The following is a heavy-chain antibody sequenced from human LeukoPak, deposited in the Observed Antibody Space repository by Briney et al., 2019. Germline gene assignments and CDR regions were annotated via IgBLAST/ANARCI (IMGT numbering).Heavy chain of an antibody. CDR2: IYYGENT. D-gene: IGHD2-21*02. CDR1: GGSISSGPYY. CDR3: AREAFCGGDCYSFDY. J-gene: IGHJ4*02. Sequence: SETLSLTCTVSGGSISSGPYYWGWIRQPPGKGLEWIGNIYYGENTYYNPSLKSRVTISVDTSKNQFSLKLSSVTAADAAVYYCAREAFCGGDCYSFDYWGQGTQVTVSS. V-gene: IGHV4-39*07.